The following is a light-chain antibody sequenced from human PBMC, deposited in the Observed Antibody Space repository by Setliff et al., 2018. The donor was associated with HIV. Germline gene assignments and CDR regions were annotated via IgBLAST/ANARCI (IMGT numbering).Light chain of an antibody. J-gene: IGLJ1*01. CDR3: CSYMGSYMYV. CDR1: SNDVGRYDL. V-gene: IGLV2-14*02. Sequence: QSALTQPASVSGSPGQSITISCTGTSNDVGRYDLVSWFQQLPGAVPRLMIFDSNKRPSGVPDRFSGSKSGNTASLSISGLRPDDEADYYCCSYMGSYMYVFGTGTKVTVL. CDR2: DSN.